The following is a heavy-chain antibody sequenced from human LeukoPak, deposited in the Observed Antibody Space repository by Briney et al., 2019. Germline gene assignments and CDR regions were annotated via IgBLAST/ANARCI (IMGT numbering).Heavy chain of an antibody. Sequence: PGGSLRLSCEGSGFSASGFTFSSYGMHWVRQAPGKGLEWVAVISYDGSNKYYADSVKGRFTISRDNSKNTLYLQMNSLRAEDTAVYYCAKDGYGSGSYYVGYWGQGTLVTVSS. V-gene: IGHV3-30*18. D-gene: IGHD3-10*01. CDR3: AKDGYGSGSYYVGY. CDR2: ISYDGSNK. J-gene: IGHJ4*02. CDR1: GFTFSSYG.